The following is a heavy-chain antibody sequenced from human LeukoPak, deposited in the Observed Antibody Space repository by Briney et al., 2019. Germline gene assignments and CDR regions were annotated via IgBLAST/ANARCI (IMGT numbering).Heavy chain of an antibody. CDR1: GGSVSSYY. Sequence: SETLSLTCSVSGGSVSSYYWSWIRQPPGKGLEWIGYVYYTGSTNYNPSLKSRVTMFEDKSKNQFSLKLTAVTAADTAVYYCARIYYYDSSGYFYYFDYWGQGTLVTVSS. V-gene: IGHV4-59*08. CDR3: ARIYYYDSSGYFYYFDY. CDR2: VYYTGST. D-gene: IGHD3-22*01. J-gene: IGHJ4*02.